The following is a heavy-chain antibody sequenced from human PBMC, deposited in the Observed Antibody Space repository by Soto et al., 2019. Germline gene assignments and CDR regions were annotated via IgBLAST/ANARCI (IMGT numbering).Heavy chain of an antibody. CDR3: ARGGLEPFDY. V-gene: IGHV3-74*01. D-gene: IGHD1-1*01. J-gene: IGHJ4*02. CDR1: GFTLGNYW. Sequence: EVQLVESGGGLVQSGGSLRLSCAASGFTLGNYWMHWVRQAPGKGLVCVSRINDYGTTINYAESVEGRFIISRDDAKREVYLQMNNLRAEDSAVYYCARGGLEPFDYWGQGALVTVSS. CDR2: INDYGTTI.